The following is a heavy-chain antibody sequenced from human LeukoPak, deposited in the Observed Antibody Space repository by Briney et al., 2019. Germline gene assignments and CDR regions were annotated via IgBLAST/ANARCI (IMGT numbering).Heavy chain of an antibody. CDR3: ARGQYSFDY. J-gene: IGHJ4*02. V-gene: IGHV3-11*06. CDR2: VSYTSSST. Sequence: PGGSLRLSCAASGFTFTDYYMSWIRRAPGKGLEWVSYVSYTSSSTTYADSVKGRFTISRDNAKNSLYLQMNSLRAEDTAVYYCARGQYSFDYWGQGTLVTVSS. D-gene: IGHD2/OR15-2a*01. CDR1: GFTFTDYY.